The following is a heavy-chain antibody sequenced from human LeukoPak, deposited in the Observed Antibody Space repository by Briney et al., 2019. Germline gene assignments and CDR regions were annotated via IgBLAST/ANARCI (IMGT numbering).Heavy chain of an antibody. D-gene: IGHD3-22*01. CDR1: GFTFSSYA. Sequence: GGSLRLSCAASGFTFSSYAMSWVRQAPGKGLEWVSAICGSGGRTYYADSVKGRFTISRDNSKNTLYLQMNSLRAEDTAVYYCAKDPVYDSSGSPYYFGYWGQGTLVTVSS. V-gene: IGHV3-23*01. CDR2: ICGSGGRT. CDR3: AKDPVYDSSGSPYYFGY. J-gene: IGHJ4*02.